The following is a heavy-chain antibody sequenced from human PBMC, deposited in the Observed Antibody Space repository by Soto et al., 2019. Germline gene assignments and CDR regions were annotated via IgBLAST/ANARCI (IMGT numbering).Heavy chain of an antibody. D-gene: IGHD3-16*01. J-gene: IGHJ6*02. CDR2: IIPTFGTP. Sequence: QVQLVQSGAEVKKPGSSVRVSCKASGDTFSNFVISWVRLAPGQGLEWMGGIIPTFGTPDYAPKFQGRVTLTADDSTSTAYMGLSGRRFEDTAVYYCANSPLGEGGFYYGFDVGGQGPPVTVSS. CDR3: ANSPLGEGGFYYGFDV. V-gene: IGHV1-69*12. CDR1: GDTFSNFV.